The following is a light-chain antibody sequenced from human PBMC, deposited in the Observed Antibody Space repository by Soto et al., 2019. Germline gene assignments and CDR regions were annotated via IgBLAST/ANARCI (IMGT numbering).Light chain of an antibody. CDR2: AAS. Sequence: DIQMTQSPSTLSGSVGDRVPITCRASQSISSYLNWYQQKPGKAPKLLIYAASSLQSGVPARFSGSGSETDFTLTISSLQSEDSAVYYCQQYHNWPPITFGQGTRLETK. V-gene: IGKV1-39*01. CDR1: QSISSY. CDR3: QQYHNWPPIT. J-gene: IGKJ5*01.